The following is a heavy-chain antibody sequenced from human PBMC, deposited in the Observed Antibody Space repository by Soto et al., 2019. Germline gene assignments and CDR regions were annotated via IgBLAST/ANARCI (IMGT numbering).Heavy chain of an antibody. Sequence: QITLKESGPTLVKHTQTLTLTCTFSGFSLSTGGVGVGWIRQPPGKALEWLALIYWDDDKRYSPSLKGRLTVTQDTSNNQLVLTMTNMAPVDTATYYCGHSRCGGDCLRSYSSHYYYGMDVWGQGTTFTVSS. CDR3: GHSRCGGDCLRSYSSHYYYGMDV. V-gene: IGHV2-5*02. CDR1: GFSLSTGGVG. CDR2: IYWDDDK. D-gene: IGHD2-21*02. J-gene: IGHJ6*02.